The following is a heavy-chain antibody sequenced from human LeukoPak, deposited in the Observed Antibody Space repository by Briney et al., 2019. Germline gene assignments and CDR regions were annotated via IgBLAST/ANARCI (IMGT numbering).Heavy chain of an antibody. Sequence: ASVKVSCKASGYTFTSYGISWVRQAPGQGLEWMGWINPNSGGTNYAQKFQGRVTMTRDTSISTAYMELSRLRSDDTAVYYCARDQAGTTYYYYYGMDVWGQGTTVTVSS. V-gene: IGHV1-2*02. J-gene: IGHJ6*02. D-gene: IGHD1-7*01. CDR1: GYTFTSYG. CDR2: INPNSGGT. CDR3: ARDQAGTTYYYYYGMDV.